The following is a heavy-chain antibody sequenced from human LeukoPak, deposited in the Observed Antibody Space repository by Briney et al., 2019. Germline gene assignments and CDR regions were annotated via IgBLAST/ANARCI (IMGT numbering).Heavy chain of an antibody. V-gene: IGHV4-38-2*02. Sequence: SETLSLTCTVSGGSISSYYWGWIRQPPGKGLEWIGSVYHSGSTYHNPSLKSRVTISVDMSKNQFSLKLSSATAADTAVYYCARGNYSSGTYYTHFDYWGQGTLVTVSS. CDR3: ARGNYSSGTYYTHFDY. CDR2: VYHSGST. CDR1: GGSISSYY. J-gene: IGHJ4*02. D-gene: IGHD3-10*01.